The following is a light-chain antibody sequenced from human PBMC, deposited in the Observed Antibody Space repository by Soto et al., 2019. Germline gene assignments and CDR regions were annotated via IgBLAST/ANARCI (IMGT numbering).Light chain of an antibody. CDR1: QSISNH. J-gene: IGKJ1*01. V-gene: IGKV1-5*01. CDR3: QQYNSYSWT. CDR2: DAS. Sequence: DIQMTQSPSSLSASVGDRVTITCRASQSISNHLTWYQQKPGKAPKLLIYDASSLESGVPSRFSGSGSGTEFTLTISSLQPDDFATYYCQQYNSYSWTFGQGTKVDIK.